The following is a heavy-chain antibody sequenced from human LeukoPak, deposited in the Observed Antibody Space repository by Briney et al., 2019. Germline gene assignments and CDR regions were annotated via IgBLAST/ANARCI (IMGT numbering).Heavy chain of an antibody. Sequence: GGSLRLSCAASGFTFSSYNMNWVRQAPGKGLEWVSHISSSNSIIYYADSVKGRFTISRDSAKSSLYLQMNSLRDEDTAVYYCVRKFDYWGQGTLVTVSS. V-gene: IGHV3-48*02. CDR1: GFTFSSYN. J-gene: IGHJ4*02. CDR2: ISSSNSII. CDR3: VRKFDY.